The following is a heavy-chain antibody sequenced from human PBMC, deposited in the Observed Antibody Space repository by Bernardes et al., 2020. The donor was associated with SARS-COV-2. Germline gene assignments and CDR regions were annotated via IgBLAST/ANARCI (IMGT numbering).Heavy chain of an antibody. CDR3: ARGGYSGSGYFWFPSTQDV. Sequence: SETLSLTCAVSGGSISSGGYSWSWIRQPPGKGLEWIGYIYHSGSTYYNPSLKSRVTISVDRSKNQFSLKLSSVTAADTAVYYCARGGYSGSGYFWFPSTQDVWGQGTTVTVSS. V-gene: IGHV4-30-2*01. CDR2: IYHSGST. D-gene: IGHD5-12*01. J-gene: IGHJ6*02. CDR1: GGSISSGGYS.